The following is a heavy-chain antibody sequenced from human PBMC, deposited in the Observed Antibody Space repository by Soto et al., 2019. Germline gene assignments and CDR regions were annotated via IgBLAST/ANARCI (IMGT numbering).Heavy chain of an antibody. V-gene: IGHV1-2*04. CDR3: AKSLEYSSSSGGGAFDI. D-gene: IGHD6-6*01. CDR1: GYTFTGYY. Sequence: VKVSCKASGYTFTGYYMHWVRQAPGQGLEWMGWINPNSGGTNYAQKFQGWVTMTRDTAISTAYMELSRLRSDDTAVYYWAKSLEYSSSSGGGAFDIWGQGTMVTVSS. J-gene: IGHJ3*02. CDR2: INPNSGGT.